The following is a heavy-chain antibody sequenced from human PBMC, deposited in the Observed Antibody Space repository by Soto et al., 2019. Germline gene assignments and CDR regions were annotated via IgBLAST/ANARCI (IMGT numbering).Heavy chain of an antibody. CDR3: ARGRVVPFDY. Sequence: QVQLQESGPGLVKPSQTLSLTCTVSGGSISIGDYYWSWNRQHPGKGLEWIGYIYYSGSTYYNPSIKSRVTISVDTSKSQFSLKLSSVTAADTAVYYCARGRVVPFDYWGQGTLVTVSS. CDR1: GGSISIGDYY. V-gene: IGHV4-31*03. J-gene: IGHJ4*02. CDR2: IYYSGST. D-gene: IGHD2-15*01.